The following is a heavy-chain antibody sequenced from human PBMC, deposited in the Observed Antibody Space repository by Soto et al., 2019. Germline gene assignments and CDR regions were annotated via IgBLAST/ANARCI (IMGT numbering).Heavy chain of an antibody. CDR3: ARVHNTYGDEPGWFDP. V-gene: IGHV1-69*01. CDR1: GGTFSSYA. D-gene: IGHD4-17*01. CDR2: IIPIYGTA. Sequence: QVQLVQSGAEEKKPGSSVKVSCKASGGTFSSYAISWVRQSPGQGLEWRGGIIPIYGTANYAQKFQGRVTITSDESTRTAYMELSSLRSEDTAVYYCARVHNTYGDEPGWFDPRGQGTLVTVSS. J-gene: IGHJ5*02.